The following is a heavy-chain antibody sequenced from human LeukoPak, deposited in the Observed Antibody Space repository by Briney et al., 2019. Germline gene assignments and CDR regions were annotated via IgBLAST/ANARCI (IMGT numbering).Heavy chain of an antibody. Sequence: GGSLRLSCAASGFTFSSYAMSWVRQAPGKGLEWVSAISGSGGSTYYADSVKGRFTISRDNSKNTLYLQMNSLRAEDTAVYYCAKRKGYGDNTEHFDYWGQGTLVTVSS. J-gene: IGHJ4*02. CDR2: ISGSGGST. CDR3: AKRKGYGDNTEHFDY. CDR1: GFTFSSYA. V-gene: IGHV3-23*01. D-gene: IGHD4-23*01.